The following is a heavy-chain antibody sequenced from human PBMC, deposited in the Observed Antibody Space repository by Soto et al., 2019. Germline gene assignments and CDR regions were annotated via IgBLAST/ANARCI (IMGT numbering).Heavy chain of an antibody. J-gene: IGHJ6*02. Sequence: EVQLVESGGGLVQPGGSLRLSCAASGFTFSSYWMSWVRQAPGKGLEWVANIKQDGSEKYYVDSVKGRFTISGDNAKNSQYLQKNSLSAEDTAVYYCARGRSSYYDFWSASPPYYYGMDVWGQGTTVTVSS. CDR3: ARGRSSYYDFWSASPPYYYGMDV. CDR2: IKQDGSEK. V-gene: IGHV3-7*01. CDR1: GFTFSSYW. D-gene: IGHD3-3*01.